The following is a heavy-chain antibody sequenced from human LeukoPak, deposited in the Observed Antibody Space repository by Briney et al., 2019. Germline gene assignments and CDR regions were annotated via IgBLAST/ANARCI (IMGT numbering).Heavy chain of an antibody. Sequence: PSETLSLTCTVSGGSISSYYWSWIRQPPGKGLEWIGYIYYSGSTNYNPSLKSRVTISVDTSKNQCSLKLSSVTAADTAVYYCARGSITVAGVIDYWGQGTLVTVSA. V-gene: IGHV4-59*01. CDR2: IYYSGST. CDR1: GGSISSYY. D-gene: IGHD6-19*01. J-gene: IGHJ4*02. CDR3: ARGSITVAGVIDY.